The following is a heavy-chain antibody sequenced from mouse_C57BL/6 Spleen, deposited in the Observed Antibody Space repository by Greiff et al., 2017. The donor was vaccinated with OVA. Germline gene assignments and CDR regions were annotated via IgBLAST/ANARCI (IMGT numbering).Heavy chain of an antibody. D-gene: IGHD2-4*01. CDR2: IDPYDSET. CDR1: GYTFTSYW. J-gene: IGHJ3*01. Sequence: VQLQQPGAELVRPGSSVKLSCKASGYTFTSYWMHWVKQRPIQGLEWIGNIDPYDSETHYNQKFKDKATLTVDKSSSTAYMQLSSLTSEDSAVYDCARVDYYDDDGGFAYWGQGTLVTVSA. V-gene: IGHV1-52*01. CDR3: ARVDYYDDDGGFAY.